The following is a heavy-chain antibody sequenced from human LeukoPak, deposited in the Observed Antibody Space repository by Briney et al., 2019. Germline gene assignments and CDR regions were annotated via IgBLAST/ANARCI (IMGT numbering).Heavy chain of an antibody. CDR3: ARGQGGDDYYYYYMDV. CDR2: MNPNSGNT. V-gene: IGHV1-8*03. CDR1: GYTFTSYY. Sequence: ASVKVSCKASGYTFTSYYMHWVRQAPGQGLEWMGWMNPNSGNTGYAQKFQGRVTITRNTSISTAYMELSSLRSQDTAVYYCARGQGGDDYYYYYMDVWGKGTTVTVSS. J-gene: IGHJ6*03. D-gene: IGHD2-21*02.